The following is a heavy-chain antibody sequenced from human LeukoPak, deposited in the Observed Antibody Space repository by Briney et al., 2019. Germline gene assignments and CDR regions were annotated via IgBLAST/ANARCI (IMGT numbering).Heavy chain of an antibody. V-gene: IGHV4-30-4*01. CDR1: GGSISSGDYY. Sequence: SQTLSLTCTVSGGSISSGDYYWSWIRQPPGKGLEWIGYIYYSGSTYYNPSLKSRVTISVDTSKNQFSLKLSSVTAADTAVYYCAREQPDYSDYQYWGQGTLVTVSS. CDR2: IYYSGST. J-gene: IGHJ4*02. D-gene: IGHD4-11*01. CDR3: AREQPDYSDYQY.